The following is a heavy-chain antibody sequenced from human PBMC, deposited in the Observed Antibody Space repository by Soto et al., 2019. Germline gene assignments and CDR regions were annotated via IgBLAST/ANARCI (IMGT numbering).Heavy chain of an antibody. CDR1: GFTFSSYA. D-gene: IGHD5-12*01. V-gene: IGHV3-20*04. J-gene: IGHJ5*02. CDR3: ARVKSGYGSNWFDP. CDR2: INWNGGST. Sequence: PGGSLRLSCAASGFTFSSYAMHWVRQAPGKGLEWVSGINWNGGSTGYADSVKGRFTISRDNAKNSLYLQMNSLRAEDTALYYCARVKSGYGSNWFDPWGQGTLVTVSS.